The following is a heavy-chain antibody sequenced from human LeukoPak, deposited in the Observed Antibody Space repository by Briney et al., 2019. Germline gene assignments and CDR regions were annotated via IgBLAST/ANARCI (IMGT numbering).Heavy chain of an antibody. V-gene: IGHV4-4*09. Sequence: SETLSLTCSVSGASISSDYWSWIRQPPGKGLEWIGNIYSSETTKYNPSLRSRATIPGDTSKNQFSLTLSSVTAADTAVYYCARHFPYCGGDCPYYYMDVWGKGTTVTVSS. CDR3: ARHFPYCGGDCPYYYMDV. J-gene: IGHJ6*03. CDR1: GASISSDY. CDR2: IYSSETT. D-gene: IGHD2-21*02.